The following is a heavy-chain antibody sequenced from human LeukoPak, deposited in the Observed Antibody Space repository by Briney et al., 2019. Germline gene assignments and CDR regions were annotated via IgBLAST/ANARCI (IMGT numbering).Heavy chain of an antibody. D-gene: IGHD4-17*01. CDR2: INSDGIST. V-gene: IGHV3-74*01. CDR3: AKGGATVIDY. J-gene: IGHJ4*02. CDR1: GFTFSSYW. Sequence: PGGSLTLSCAASGFTFSSYWMHWIRQPPGKGLVWVSRINSDGISTSYTDSLKGRFTISRDNAKNTLYLQMNSLRADDTAVYYCAKGGATVIDYWGQGTLVTVSS.